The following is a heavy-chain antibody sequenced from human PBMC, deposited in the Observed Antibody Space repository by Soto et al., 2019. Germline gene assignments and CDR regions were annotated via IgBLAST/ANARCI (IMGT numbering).Heavy chain of an antibody. Sequence: QVTLKESGPVLVNPTETLTLTCTVSGFSLSNARMGVSWIRQPPGKALEWLAHIFSNDEKSYSTSLKSRLTISKDTSKNQVVLTMTNMDPVDTATYYCARIRVGYSSSWYFDYWGQGTLVTVSS. CDR1: GFSLSNARMG. CDR2: IFSNDEK. D-gene: IGHD6-13*01. J-gene: IGHJ4*02. V-gene: IGHV2-26*01. CDR3: ARIRVGYSSSWYFDY.